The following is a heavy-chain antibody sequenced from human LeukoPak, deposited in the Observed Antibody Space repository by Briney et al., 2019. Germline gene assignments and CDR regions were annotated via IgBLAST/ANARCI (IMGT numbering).Heavy chain of an antibody. J-gene: IGHJ4*02. Sequence: PGGSLRLSCAASGFTFDEYGMSWVRQAPGKGLEWVSGINWNGCETGYADAVKGRFTISRDNAKNSLYLQMNSLRAEDTALYHCARAHEYDSGSYPLDYWGQGTLVTVSS. CDR3: ARAHEYDSGSYPLDY. CDR1: GFTFDEYG. CDR2: INWNGCET. V-gene: IGHV3-20*01. D-gene: IGHD3-10*01.